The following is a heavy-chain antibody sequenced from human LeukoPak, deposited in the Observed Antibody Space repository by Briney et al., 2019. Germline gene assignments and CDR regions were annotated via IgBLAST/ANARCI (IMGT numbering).Heavy chain of an antibody. Sequence: SETLSLTCTVSGGSISSGGYYWSWIRQHPGKGLEWIGYIYYSGSTYYNPSLKSRVTISVDTSKNQFSLKLSSVTAADTAVYYCASTVVVYFDYWGRGTLVTVSS. J-gene: IGHJ4*02. D-gene: IGHD4-23*01. CDR3: ASTVVVYFDY. V-gene: IGHV4-31*03. CDR2: IYYSGST. CDR1: GGSISSGGYY.